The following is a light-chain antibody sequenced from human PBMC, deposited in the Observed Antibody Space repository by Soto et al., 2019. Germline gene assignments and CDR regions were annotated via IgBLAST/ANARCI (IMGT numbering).Light chain of an antibody. V-gene: IGKV3-11*01. CDR2: DAS. J-gene: IGKJ5*01. CDR1: QSVSSY. Sequence: EIVLTQSPATLSLSPGERATLSCRASQSVSSYLAWYQQKPGQAPRLLIYDASNRATGIPARFSGTGSGSDFTLTISSLAPEDFAVYYCQQRSNWPRSITFGQGTRQEIK. CDR3: QQRSNWPRSIT.